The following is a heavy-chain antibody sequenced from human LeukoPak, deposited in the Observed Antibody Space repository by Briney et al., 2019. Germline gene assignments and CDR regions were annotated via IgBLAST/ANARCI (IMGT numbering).Heavy chain of an antibody. D-gene: IGHD5-12*01. V-gene: IGHV3-21*01. CDR1: GVTFSGYS. Sequence: GGSLRLSCAASGVTFSGYSMNWVRRAPGMGLEWVSSISTSSSYIYYADSVKGRFTISRDNAKNSLYLQMNSMRAEDTAVYYCAREYSGYGDFDYWGQGTLVTVSS. CDR3: AREYSGYGDFDY. J-gene: IGHJ4*02. CDR2: ISTSSSYI.